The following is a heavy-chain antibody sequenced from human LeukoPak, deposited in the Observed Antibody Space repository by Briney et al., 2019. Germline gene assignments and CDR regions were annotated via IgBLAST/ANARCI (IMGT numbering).Heavy chain of an antibody. D-gene: IGHD3-3*01. CDR2: IYYSGST. J-gene: IGHJ3*02. CDR1: GYSISSSYY. V-gene: IGHV4-38-2*02. Sequence: SETLSLTCTVSGYSISSSYYWGWIRQPPGKGLEWIGSIYYSGSTYYNPSLKSRVTISVDTSKNQFSLKLSSVTAADTAVYYCARVGSPSSYYDFWRETDAFDIWGQGTMVTVSS. CDR3: ARVGSPSSYYDFWRETDAFDI.